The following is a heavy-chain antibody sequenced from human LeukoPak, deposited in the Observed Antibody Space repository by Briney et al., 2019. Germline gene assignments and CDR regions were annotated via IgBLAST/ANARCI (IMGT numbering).Heavy chain of an antibody. V-gene: IGHV5-51*01. CDR1: GYSFTSYW. CDR3: ARRQKYSTSSHGAFDI. J-gene: IGHJ3*02. Sequence: PGESLKISCKGSGYSFTSYWIGWVRQMPGKGLEWMGIIYPGDSDTRYSPSFQGQVTISADKSISTAYLQWSSLKASDTAMYYCARRQKYSTSSHGAFDIWGQGTMVTVSS. D-gene: IGHD6-6*01. CDR2: IYPGDSDT.